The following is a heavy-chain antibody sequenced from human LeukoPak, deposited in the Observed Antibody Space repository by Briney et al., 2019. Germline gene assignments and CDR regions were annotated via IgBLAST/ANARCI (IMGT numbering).Heavy chain of an antibody. CDR1: GGSFSGYY. D-gene: IGHD5-24*01. CDR2: INHSGST. J-gene: IGHJ4*02. V-gene: IGHV4-34*01. CDR3: ATRTSSRDGYNYYFDY. Sequence: PSETLSLTCAVYGGSFSGYYWSWIRQPPGKGLEWIGEINHSGSTNYNPSLKSRVTISVDTSKNQFSLKLSSVTAADTAVYYCATRTSSRDGYNYYFDYWGQGTLVTVSS.